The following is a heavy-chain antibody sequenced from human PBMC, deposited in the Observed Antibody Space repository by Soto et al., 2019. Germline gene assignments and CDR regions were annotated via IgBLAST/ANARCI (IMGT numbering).Heavy chain of an antibody. Sequence: QVQLQESGPGLVKPSGTLSLTCAVSGGSISSSNWWSWVHQPPGKGLEWIGEIYHSGSTNYNPSLKSRVTIAVDKSKYQFSLKLSSVTAADTAVYYCARVRFGDSSGYYPAPFDYWCQGTLVTVSS. CDR2: IYHSGST. V-gene: IGHV4-4*02. CDR1: GGSISSSNW. D-gene: IGHD3-22*01. J-gene: IGHJ4*02. CDR3: ARVRFGDSSGYYPAPFDY.